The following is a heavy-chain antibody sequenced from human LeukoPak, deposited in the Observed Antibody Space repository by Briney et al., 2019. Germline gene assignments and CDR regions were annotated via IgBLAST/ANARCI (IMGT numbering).Heavy chain of an antibody. J-gene: IGHJ4*02. CDR2: SSSSSGYI. CDR1: GFTFSSYS. V-gene: IGHV3-21*01. CDR3: ARGYCSGGSCLDY. Sequence: GGSLRLSCAASGFTFSSYSMNWVRQAPGKGLEWVSSSSSSSGYIYYADSVKGRFTISRDNAKNSLYLQMNSLRAEDTAVYYCARGYCSGGSCLDYWGQGTLVTVSS. D-gene: IGHD2-15*01.